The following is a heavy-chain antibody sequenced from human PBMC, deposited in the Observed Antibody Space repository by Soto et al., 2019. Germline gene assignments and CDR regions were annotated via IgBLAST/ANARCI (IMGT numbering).Heavy chain of an antibody. CDR2: ISYDGSNK. J-gene: IGHJ6*02. CDR1: GFTFSSYA. Sequence: ESGGGVVQPGRSLRLSCAASGFTFSSYAMHWVRQAPGKGLEWVAVISYDGSNKYYADSVKGRFTISRDNSKNTLYLQMNSLRAEDTAVYYCARDHGGDPYYYGMDVWGQGTTVTVSS. D-gene: IGHD3-10*01. CDR3: ARDHGGDPYYYGMDV. V-gene: IGHV3-30-3*01.